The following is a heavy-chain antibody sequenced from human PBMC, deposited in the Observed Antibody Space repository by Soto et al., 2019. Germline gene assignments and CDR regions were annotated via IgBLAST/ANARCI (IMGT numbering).Heavy chain of an antibody. CDR1: GGSISSGDYY. J-gene: IGHJ6*02. D-gene: IGHD2-8*01. V-gene: IGHV4-30-4*01. CDR2: IYYSGST. CDR3: ARTPYCTNGVCYNKGYYYGMDV. Sequence: SETLSLTCTVSGGSISSGDYYWSWIRQPPGKGLEWIGYIYYSGSTHYNPSLKSRVTISVDTSKNQFSLKLSSVTAADTAVYYCARTPYCTNGVCYNKGYYYGMDVWGQGTTVTVSS.